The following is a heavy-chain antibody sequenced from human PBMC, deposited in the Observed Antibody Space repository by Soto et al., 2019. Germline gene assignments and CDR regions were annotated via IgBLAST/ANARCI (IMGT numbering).Heavy chain of an antibody. Sequence: SETLSLTCTVSGGSISSYYWSWIRQPPGKGLEWIGYIYYSGITDYNPSLKSRVTISVDTSKSQFSLKLSSVTAADTAVYYCARGGGVYYFDYWGQGTLVTVTS. CDR2: IYYSGIT. J-gene: IGHJ4*02. V-gene: IGHV4-59*01. D-gene: IGHD2-8*02. CDR1: GGSISSYY. CDR3: ARGGGVYYFDY.